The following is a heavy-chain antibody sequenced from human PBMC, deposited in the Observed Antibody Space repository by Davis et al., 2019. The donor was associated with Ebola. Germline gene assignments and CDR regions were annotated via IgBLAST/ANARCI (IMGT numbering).Heavy chain of an antibody. CDR3: ASNAGGRAGY. CDR2: IYTDGSTT. V-gene: IGHV3-74*01. J-gene: IGHJ4*02. CDR1: ELTFRRYW. D-gene: IGHD2-2*01. Sequence: PGGSLRLSCVGSELTFRRYWFHWVRQAPGKGLEWVSRIYTDGSTTNYADSVRGRFTITRNNTKNTLFLQMNSLRADDTAVYYCASNAGGRAGYWGQGTLVTVSS.